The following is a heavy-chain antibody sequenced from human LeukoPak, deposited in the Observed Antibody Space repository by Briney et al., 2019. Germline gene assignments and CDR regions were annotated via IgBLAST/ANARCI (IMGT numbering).Heavy chain of an antibody. V-gene: IGHV1-46*01. CDR3: ATLSYDILTGPFDN. CDR1: GYTFTSYD. J-gene: IGHJ4*02. D-gene: IGHD3-9*01. CDR2: INPSGGST. Sequence: ASVKVSCKASGYTFTSYDLHWVRQAPGQGLEWMGLINPSGGSTSYTQKFQGRVTMTRDTSTSTVYMELSSLRSEDTAVYYCATLSYDILTGPFDNWGQGTLVTVSS.